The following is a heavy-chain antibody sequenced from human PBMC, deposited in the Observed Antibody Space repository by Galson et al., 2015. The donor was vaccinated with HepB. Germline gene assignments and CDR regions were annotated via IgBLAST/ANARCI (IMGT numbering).Heavy chain of an antibody. CDR2: ISFDGTQS. CDR3: ARDLNGGAMDV. CDR1: GFTFSEYA. Sequence: SLRLSCAASGFTFSEYALHWVRQAPVKGLGGVAVISFDGTQSYYADSVTGRFTISRDNSRNTLFFQLSGLRYDDTAIYYCARDLNGGAMDVWGQGTMVTVSS. D-gene: IGHD7-27*01. J-gene: IGHJ3*01. V-gene: IGHV3-30*15.